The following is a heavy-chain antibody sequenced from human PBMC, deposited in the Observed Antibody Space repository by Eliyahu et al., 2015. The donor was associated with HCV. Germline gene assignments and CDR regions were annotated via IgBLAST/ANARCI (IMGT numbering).Heavy chain of an antibody. V-gene: IGHV4-61*01. D-gene: IGHD5-18*01. CDR1: GGSVSSGSYY. CDR3: ARLGGGDTADAFDI. CDR2: IYYSGST. Sequence: QVQLQESGPGLVKPSETLSLTCTVSGGSVSSGSYYWSWIRQPPGKGLEXIGYIYYSGSTNYNPSLKSRVTISVDTSKNQFSLKLSSVTAADTAVYYCARLGGGDTADAFDIWGQGTMVTVSS. J-gene: IGHJ3*02.